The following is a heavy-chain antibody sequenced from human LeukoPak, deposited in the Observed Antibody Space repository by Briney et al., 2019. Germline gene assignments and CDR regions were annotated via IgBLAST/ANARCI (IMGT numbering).Heavy chain of an antibody. D-gene: IGHD3-10*01. CDR1: GYSISSNHW. CDR3: AKSNGYGLVDI. V-gene: IGHV4-28*01. CDR2: IFYSGST. Sequence: PSETLSLTCGVSGYSISSNHWWEWVRQPPGKGLEWIGNIFYSGSTYYSPSLKSRVTISLGTSRNQFSLKLTSVTAADTAVYYCAKSNGYGLVDIWGQGTMVTVSS. J-gene: IGHJ3*02.